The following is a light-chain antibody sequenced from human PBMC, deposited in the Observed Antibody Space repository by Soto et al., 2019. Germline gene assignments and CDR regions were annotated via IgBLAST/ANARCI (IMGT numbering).Light chain of an antibody. CDR2: EVS. CDR1: SSDVGSYKL. CDR3: CSYAGTSTHTV. V-gene: IGLV2-23*02. Sequence: QSALTQPASVSGSPGQSITISCTGTSSDVGSYKLASWYQQHPGKAPKLMISEVSKRPSGISYRFSGSKSGSTASLTISGLQAEDEADYYCCSYAGTSTHTVFGGGTQLTVL. J-gene: IGLJ7*01.